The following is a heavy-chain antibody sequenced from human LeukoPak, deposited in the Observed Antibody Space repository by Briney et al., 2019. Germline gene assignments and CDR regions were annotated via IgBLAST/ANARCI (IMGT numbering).Heavy chain of an antibody. V-gene: IGHV3-49*04. J-gene: IGHJ4*02. Sequence: PEGSLRLSCTASGFTFGDYAMSWVRQAPGKGLEWVGFIRSKAFGGTTDYAASVKGRFTISRDNAKNSLYLQMNSLRAEDTAVYYCARVSNYHDYWGQGTLVTVSS. CDR3: ARVSNYHDY. CDR1: GFTFGDYA. D-gene: IGHD4-11*01. CDR2: IRSKAFGGTT.